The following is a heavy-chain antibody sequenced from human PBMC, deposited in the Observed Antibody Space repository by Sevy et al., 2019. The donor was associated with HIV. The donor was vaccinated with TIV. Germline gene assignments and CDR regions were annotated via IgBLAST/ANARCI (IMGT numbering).Heavy chain of an antibody. J-gene: IGHJ1*01. Sequence: GGSLRFSCAASGFTFSSYSMNWVRQAPGKGLEWVSSISSSSSYIYYADSVKGRFTISRDNAKNSLYLQMNSLRAEDTAVYYCARDRVAVAGIVFQHWGQGTLVTVSS. CDR1: GFTFSSYS. V-gene: IGHV3-21*01. CDR2: ISSSSSYI. CDR3: ARDRVAVAGIVFQH. D-gene: IGHD6-19*01.